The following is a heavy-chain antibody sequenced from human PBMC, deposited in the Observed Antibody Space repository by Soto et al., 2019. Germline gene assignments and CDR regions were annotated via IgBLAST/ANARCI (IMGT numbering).Heavy chain of an antibody. CDR3: ASGCRGYTGFNAC. V-gene: IGHV1-69*01. CDR2: ISPFFQTA. J-gene: IGHJ4*02. Sequence: QEPLVQSGAEVKKPGSSVKVSCKASGGLFSRSPISWVRQVPGQGLEWMGGISPFFQTAYCTQGFQGRVTMTADEATNTAYRELSSLRSEDTAIYYCASGCRGYTGFNACWGKGALGTVAS. CDR1: GGLFSRSP. D-gene: IGHD3-22*01.